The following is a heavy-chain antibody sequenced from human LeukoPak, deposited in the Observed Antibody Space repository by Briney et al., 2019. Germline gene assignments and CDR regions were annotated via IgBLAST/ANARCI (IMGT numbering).Heavy chain of an antibody. J-gene: IGHJ6*03. D-gene: IGHD5-18*01. CDR3: AKGTAMVGDYYYYMDV. CDR2: ISSSGTI. Sequence: GGSLRLSCAAAGFTCSSYTMNWVRQAPGKGLEWVSYISSSGTIYYADSVQGRFTISRDSAKNSLYLQMNSLRAEDTALYYCAKGTAMVGDYYYYMDVWGKGTTVTVSS. V-gene: IGHV3-48*04. CDR1: GFTCSSYT.